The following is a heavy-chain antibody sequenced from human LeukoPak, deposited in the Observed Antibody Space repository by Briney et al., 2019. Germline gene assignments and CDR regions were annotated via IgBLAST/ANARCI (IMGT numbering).Heavy chain of an antibody. V-gene: IGHV4-4*02. CDR3: ARVAMVRGALKYFQH. D-gene: IGHD3-10*01. CDR1: GGSISSSNW. CDR2: IYHSGST. J-gene: IGHJ1*01. Sequence: SETLSLTCAVSGGSISSSNWWSWVRQPPGKGLEWIGEIYHSGSTNYNPSLKSRVTISVDKSKNQFSLKLSSVTAADTAVYYCARVAMVRGALKYFQHWGQGTLVTVSS.